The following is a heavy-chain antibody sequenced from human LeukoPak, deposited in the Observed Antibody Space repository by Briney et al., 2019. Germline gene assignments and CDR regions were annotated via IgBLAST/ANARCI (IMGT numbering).Heavy chain of an antibody. V-gene: IGHV3-23*01. CDR3: AKDRPFGDFRRRDPDF. Sequence: GGSQRLSCAASRLTISSYAMSWVRQAPGKGLEWVSSITGHGGTTYYADSVRGRFTVSRDNSNNTLYLQMNSLRAEDTAVYYCAKDRPFGDFRRRDPDFWGQGTLVTVSS. CDR1: RLTISSYA. J-gene: IGHJ4*02. CDR2: ITGHGGTT. D-gene: IGHD4-17*01.